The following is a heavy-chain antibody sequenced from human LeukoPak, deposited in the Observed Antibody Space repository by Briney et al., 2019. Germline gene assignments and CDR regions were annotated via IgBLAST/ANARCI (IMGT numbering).Heavy chain of an antibody. CDR3: ATTRRLPLLGFDS. CDR2: VNPNSGTA. CDR1: GWPFSTHD. D-gene: IGHD2-15*01. Sequence: ASVRVSCKVSGWPFSTHDINWVRQSTGQGLEWLGWVNPNSGTAGYAQKFQGRVAMTRDSSISTAYLELNSLRSEDTAVYFCATTRRLPLLGFDSWGQGTLVTVSS. J-gene: IGHJ5*01. V-gene: IGHV1-8*01.